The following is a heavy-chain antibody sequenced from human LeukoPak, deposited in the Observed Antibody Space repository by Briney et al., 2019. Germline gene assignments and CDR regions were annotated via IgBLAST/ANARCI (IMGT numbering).Heavy chain of an antibody. Sequence: SVKVSCKASGYTFTSYAISWVRQAPGQGLEWMGGIIPIFGTANYAQKFQGRVTITTDESTSTAYMELSSLRSEDTAVYYCARGERVGSSSVYWGQGTLVTVSS. V-gene: IGHV1-69*05. CDR3: ARGERVGSSSVY. J-gene: IGHJ4*02. D-gene: IGHD6-6*01. CDR2: IIPIFGTA. CDR1: GYTFTSYA.